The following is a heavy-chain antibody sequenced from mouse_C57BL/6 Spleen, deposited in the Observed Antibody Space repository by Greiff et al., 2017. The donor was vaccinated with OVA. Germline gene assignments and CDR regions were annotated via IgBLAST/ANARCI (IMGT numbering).Heavy chain of an antibody. V-gene: IGHV1-52*01. CDR1: GYTFTSYW. J-gene: IGHJ4*01. Sequence: QVQLQQPGAELVRPGSSVKLSCKASGYTFTSYWMHWVKQRPIQGLEWIGNIDPSDSETHYNQKFKDKATLTVDKSSSTAYMQLSSLTSEDSAVYYCARRMGGTGDDWGQGTSVTVSS. CDR2: IDPSDSET. D-gene: IGHD4-1*01. CDR3: ARRMGGTGDD.